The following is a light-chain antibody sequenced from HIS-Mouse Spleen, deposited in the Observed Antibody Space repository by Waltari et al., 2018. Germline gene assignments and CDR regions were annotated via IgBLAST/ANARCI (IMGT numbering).Light chain of an antibody. CDR3: QVWDSSSDRV. CDR1: NIGSKS. Sequence: SYVLTQPPSVSVAPGQTARITCGGNNIGSKSVHWDQQKPGQAPVLVVYDDSDRPSGIPGRFSGSNSGNTATLTISRVEAGDEADYYCQVWDSSSDRVFGTGTKVTVL. V-gene: IGLV3-21*02. J-gene: IGLJ1*01. CDR2: DDS.